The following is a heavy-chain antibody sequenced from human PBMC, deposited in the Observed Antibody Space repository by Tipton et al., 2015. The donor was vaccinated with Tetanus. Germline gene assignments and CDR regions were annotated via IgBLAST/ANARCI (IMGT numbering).Heavy chain of an antibody. J-gene: IGHJ4*02. Sequence: TLSLTCAVYGGSFSGYYWSWIRQPPGKGLEWIGEINHSGSTNYNPSLKSRVTISVDTSKNQFSLKLSSVTAADTAVYYCAREYSSSLDYWGQGTLVTVSS. CDR1: GGSFSGYY. CDR2: INHSGST. V-gene: IGHV4-34*01. CDR3: AREYSSSLDY. D-gene: IGHD6-13*01.